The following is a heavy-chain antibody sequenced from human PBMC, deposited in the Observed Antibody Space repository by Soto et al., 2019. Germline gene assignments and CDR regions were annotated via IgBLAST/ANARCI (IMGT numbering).Heavy chain of an antibody. Sequence: QVQLVQSGAEVKKPGSSVKVSCKASGGTFSSYAISWVRQAPGQGLEWMGGIIPIFGTANYAQKFQGRVTITAEKSTSEASMELSSVRSEDTAVYYCARDGRVESGWYSHNRYYYYGMDVWGQGTTVTVSS. CDR1: GGTFSSYA. CDR3: ARDGRVESGWYSHNRYYYYGMDV. J-gene: IGHJ6*02. D-gene: IGHD6-19*01. V-gene: IGHV1-69*06. CDR2: IIPIFGTA.